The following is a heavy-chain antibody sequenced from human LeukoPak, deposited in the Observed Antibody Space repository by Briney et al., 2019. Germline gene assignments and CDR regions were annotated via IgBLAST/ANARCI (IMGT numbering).Heavy chain of an antibody. D-gene: IGHD3-10*01. CDR2: INHSGST. CDR1: GGSFSGYY. V-gene: IGHV4-34*01. Sequence: SETLSLTCAVYGGSFSGYYWSWIRQPPGKGLEWIGEINHSGSTNYNPSLKSRVTISVDTSKNQFSLKLSSVTAADTAVYYCARHQGAMVRGVLYYMDVWGKGTTVTISS. J-gene: IGHJ6*03. CDR3: ARHQGAMVRGVLYYMDV.